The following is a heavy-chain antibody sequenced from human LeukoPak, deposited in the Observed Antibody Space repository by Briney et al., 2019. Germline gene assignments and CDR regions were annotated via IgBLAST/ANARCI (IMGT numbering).Heavy chain of an antibody. CDR1: GFTFSSYW. V-gene: IGHV3-74*01. D-gene: IGHD5-18*01. CDR3: ARGGYSYGYSGAY. J-gene: IGHJ4*02. Sequence: GGSLRLSCAASGFTFSSYWMHWVRQAPGKGLVWVSRINSDGSSASYADSVKGRFTISRDNAKNTLYLQMNSLRAEDTAVYYCARGGYSYGYSGAYWGQGTLVTVSS. CDR2: INSDGSSA.